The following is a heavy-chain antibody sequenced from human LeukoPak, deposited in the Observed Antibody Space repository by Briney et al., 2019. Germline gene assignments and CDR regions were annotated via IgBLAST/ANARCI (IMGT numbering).Heavy chain of an antibody. V-gene: IGHV3-30-3*01. J-gene: IGHJ4*02. CDR2: ISYDGSNK. CDR3: AKAGGSSDSGDFDY. D-gene: IGHD6-6*01. Sequence: GGSLRLSCAASGFTFSSYAMHWVRQAPGKGLEWVAVISYDGSNKYYADSVKGRFTISRDNSKNTLYLQMNSLRAEDTAVYYCAKAGGSSDSGDFDYWGQGTLVTVSS. CDR1: GFTFSSYA.